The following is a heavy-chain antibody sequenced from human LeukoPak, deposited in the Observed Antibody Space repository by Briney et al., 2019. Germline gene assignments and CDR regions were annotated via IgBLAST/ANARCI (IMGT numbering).Heavy chain of an antibody. CDR1: GFTTSDHY. Sequence: GGSLRLSCAASGFTTSDHYMDWVRQAPGKGLEWVGRTRNKANGYTTEYAASVKGRFTISRDESKNSLDLQMNSLKTEDTAVYHCARVGFTYGHGHFDLWGRGTLVTVSS. D-gene: IGHD5-18*01. J-gene: IGHJ2*01. CDR2: TRNKANGYTT. CDR3: ARVGFTYGHGHFDL. V-gene: IGHV3-72*01.